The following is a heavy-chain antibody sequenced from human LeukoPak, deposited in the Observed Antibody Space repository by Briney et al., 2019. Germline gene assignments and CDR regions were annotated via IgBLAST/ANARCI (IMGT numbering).Heavy chain of an antibody. J-gene: IGHJ4*02. Sequence: GGSLRLSCSASEFSFSNFWMSWVRQAPGKGPEWVANIKQDGSGKYYVDSVKGRFTISRDNAETSLHLQMNSLRAEDTALYYCAKGHYYDSSGYYSFDYWGQGTLVTVSS. V-gene: IGHV3-7*03. CDR1: EFSFSNFW. CDR3: AKGHYYDSSGYYSFDY. CDR2: IKQDGSGK. D-gene: IGHD3-22*01.